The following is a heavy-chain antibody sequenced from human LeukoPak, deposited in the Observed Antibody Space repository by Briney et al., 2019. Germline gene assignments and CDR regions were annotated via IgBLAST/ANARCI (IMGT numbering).Heavy chain of an antibody. Sequence: PGESLQISCKGSGYSFTSYWIGWVRPMPGKGLEWMGIIYPGDSDTRYSPSFQGQVTISAGKSISTAYVQWSSLKASDTAMYYCARQGELLGATDYWGQGTLVTVSS. J-gene: IGHJ4*02. CDR2: IYPGDSDT. CDR3: ARQGELLGATDY. CDR1: GYSFTSYW. D-gene: IGHD3-10*01. V-gene: IGHV5-51*01.